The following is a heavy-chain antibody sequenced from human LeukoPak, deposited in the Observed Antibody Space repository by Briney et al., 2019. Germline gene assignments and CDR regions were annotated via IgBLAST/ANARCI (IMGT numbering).Heavy chain of an antibody. CDR1: GSTFDDYA. CDR2: ISWNSGSI. CDR3: EKDGGGGQLAFDI. D-gene: IGHD2-2*01. J-gene: IGHJ3*02. V-gene: IGHV3-9*01. Sequence: GGSLRLSCAASGSTFDDYAMHWVRQAPGKGLEWVSGISWNSGSIGYADSVKGRFTISRDNAKNSLYLQMNSLRAEDAALYYCEKDGGGGQLAFDIWGQGTMVTVSS.